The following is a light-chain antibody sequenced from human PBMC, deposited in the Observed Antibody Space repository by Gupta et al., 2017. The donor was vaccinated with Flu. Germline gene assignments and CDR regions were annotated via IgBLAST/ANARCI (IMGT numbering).Light chain of an antibody. Sequence: QSVLAQPPSASWTPGQRDTISCSDSSSNIGTNAVHWYQQVPGTAPKLLIYDNNQRPSGVPDRFSGSKSGTSASLAISGLQSEDEADYYCAAWDDSLNGHYVIGTGTEVTVL. CDR2: DNN. CDR3: AAWDDSLNGHYV. J-gene: IGLJ1*01. CDR1: SSNIGTNA. V-gene: IGLV1-44*01.